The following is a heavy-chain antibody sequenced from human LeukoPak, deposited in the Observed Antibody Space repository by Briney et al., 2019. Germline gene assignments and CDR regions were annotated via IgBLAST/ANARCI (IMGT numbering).Heavy chain of an antibody. Sequence: GGSLRLSCAASGFTFDDYAMHWVRQAPGKGLEWVSGTSWNSGSIGYADSVKGRFTISRDNAKNSLYLQMNSLRAEDMALYYCAKDGSSSWYGNFDYWGQGTLVTVSS. V-gene: IGHV3-9*03. CDR3: AKDGSSSWYGNFDY. CDR2: TSWNSGSI. J-gene: IGHJ4*02. D-gene: IGHD6-13*01. CDR1: GFTFDDYA.